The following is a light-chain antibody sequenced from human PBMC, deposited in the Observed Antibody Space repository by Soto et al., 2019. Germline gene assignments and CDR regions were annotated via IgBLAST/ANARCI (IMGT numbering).Light chain of an antibody. CDR1: QSISSY. CDR2: AAS. J-gene: IGKJ2*01. Sequence: DIQMTQSPSSLSASLGDRVTITCRASQSISSYLNWYQQKPGKAPKLLIYAASSLQSGVPSRFSGSGSGTDLTLTISSLQPEDFATYYCQQTYSTPYTFGQGTKVDIK. V-gene: IGKV1-39*01. CDR3: QQTYSTPYT.